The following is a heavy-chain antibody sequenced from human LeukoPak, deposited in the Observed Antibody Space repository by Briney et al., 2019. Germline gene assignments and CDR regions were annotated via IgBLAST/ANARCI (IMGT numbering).Heavy chain of an antibody. V-gene: IGHV3-23*01. J-gene: IGHJ4*02. CDR1: GFTFSSYA. Sequence: PGGSLRLSCAASGFTFSSYAMSWVRQAPGKGLEGVPAISGSGGSTHYADSVKGRFTISRDNSKNTLYLQMNSLRAEDAAVYYCAKNYDFWSGYHDYWGQGTLVTVSS. CDR3: AKNYDFWSGYHDY. D-gene: IGHD3-3*01. CDR2: ISGSGGST.